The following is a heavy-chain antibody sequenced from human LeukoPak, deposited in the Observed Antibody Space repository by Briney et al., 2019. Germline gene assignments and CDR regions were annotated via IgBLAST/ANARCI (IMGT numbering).Heavy chain of an antibody. D-gene: IGHD3-22*01. V-gene: IGHV3-33*01. Sequence: GRSLRLSSAASGFTFSSYGMHRVRQAPGKGLEWVAVIWYDGSNKYYADSVKGRFTISRDNSKNTLYLQMNSLRAEDTAVYYCASVYYDSSGHFDYWGQGTLVTVSS. CDR2: IWYDGSNK. J-gene: IGHJ4*02. CDR3: ASVYYDSSGHFDY. CDR1: GFTFSSYG.